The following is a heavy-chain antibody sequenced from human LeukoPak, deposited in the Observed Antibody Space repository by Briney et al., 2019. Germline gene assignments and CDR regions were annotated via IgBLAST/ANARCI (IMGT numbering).Heavy chain of an antibody. CDR1: GYTFIIYD. V-gene: IGHV1-18*01. D-gene: IGHD5-12*01. CDR3: ARVVGSGYDPDYFDY. J-gene: IGHJ4*02. CDR2: ISAYNGNT. Sequence: ASVKVSCKASGYTFIIYDNSWVRQAPGQGLEWMGWISAYNGNTNYAQKLQGRVTMTTESSTNTAYMELRGLRSDDTAVYYCARVVGSGYDPDYFDYWGQGTLVTVSS.